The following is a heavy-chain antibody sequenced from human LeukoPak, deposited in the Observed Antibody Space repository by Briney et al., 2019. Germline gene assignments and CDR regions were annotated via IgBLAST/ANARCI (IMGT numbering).Heavy chain of an antibody. V-gene: IGHV1-2*06. CDR3: ARGDRIQLWLGSFDY. CDR2: INPNSGGT. Sequence: ASVKVSCKASGYTFTGYYMHWVRQAPGQGLEWMERINPNSGGTNYAQKFQGRVTMTRDTSISTAYMELSRLRSDDTAVYYCARGDRIQLWLGSFDYWGQGTLVTVSS. D-gene: IGHD5-18*01. CDR1: GYTFTGYY. J-gene: IGHJ4*02.